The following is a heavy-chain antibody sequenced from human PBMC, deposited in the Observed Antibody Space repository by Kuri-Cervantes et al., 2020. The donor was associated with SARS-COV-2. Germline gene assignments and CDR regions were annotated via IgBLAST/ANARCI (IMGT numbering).Heavy chain of an antibody. CDR3: ARGARKKLINIVLMVYARDYGMDV. V-gene: IGHV1-69*06. CDR2: IIPIFGTA. Sequence: SVKVSCKASGDTFSSYAISWVRQAPGQGLEWMGGIIPIFGTANYAQKFQGRVTITADKSTSTAYMELSSLRSEDTAVYYCARGARKKLINIVLMVYARDYGMDVWGQGTTVTVSS. D-gene: IGHD2-8*01. J-gene: IGHJ6*02. CDR1: GDTFSSYA.